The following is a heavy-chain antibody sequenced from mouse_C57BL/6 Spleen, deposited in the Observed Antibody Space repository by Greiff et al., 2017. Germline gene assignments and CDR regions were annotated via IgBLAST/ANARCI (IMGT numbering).Heavy chain of an antibody. CDR1: GYAFSSYW. D-gene: IGHD4-1*01. Sequence: QVQLQQSGAELVKPGASVKISCKASGYAFSSYWMNWVKQRLGKGLEWLGQIYPGDGDTNYNGKFKGKATLTADKSSSTAYMQLSSLTSEDSAVYFCARELGRGYFDVWGTGTTVTVSS. CDR2: IYPGDGDT. CDR3: ARELGRGYFDV. V-gene: IGHV1-80*01. J-gene: IGHJ1*03.